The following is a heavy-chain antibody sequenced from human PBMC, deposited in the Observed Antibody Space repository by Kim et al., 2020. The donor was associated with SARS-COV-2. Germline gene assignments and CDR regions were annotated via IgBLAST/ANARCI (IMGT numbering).Heavy chain of an antibody. CDR3: AREGASGYEGCFDY. Sequence: GGSLRLSCAASGFTVSSNYMSWVRQAPGKGLEWVSVIYSGGSTYYADSVKGRFTISRDNSKNTLYLQMNSLRAEDTAVYYCAREGASGYEGCFDYWGQGTLVTVSS. J-gene: IGHJ4*02. CDR1: GFTVSSNY. CDR2: IYSGGST. D-gene: IGHD5-12*01. V-gene: IGHV3-53*01.